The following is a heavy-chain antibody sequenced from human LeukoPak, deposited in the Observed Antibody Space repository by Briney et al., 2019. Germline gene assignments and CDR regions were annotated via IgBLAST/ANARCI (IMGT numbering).Heavy chain of an antibody. V-gene: IGHV3-30*02. Sequence: PGGSLRLSCAASGCTFSSYGMHWVRQAPGKGLEWVAFIRYDGSNKYYADSVKGRFTISRDNSKNTLYLQMNSLRAQCTAVYYCSIDRRMVRGVDWFDPWGEGTLVTVSS. J-gene: IGHJ5*01. D-gene: IGHD3-10*01. CDR1: GCTFSSYG. CDR2: IRYDGSNK. CDR3: SIDRRMVRGVDWFDP.